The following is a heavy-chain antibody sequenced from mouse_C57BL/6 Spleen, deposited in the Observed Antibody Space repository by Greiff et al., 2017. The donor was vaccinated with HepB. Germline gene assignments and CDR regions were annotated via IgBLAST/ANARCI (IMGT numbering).Heavy chain of an antibody. D-gene: IGHD2-3*01. Sequence: DVMLVESGGGLVKPGGSLKLSCAASGFTFSSYAMSWVRQTPEKRLEWVATISDGGSYTYYPDNVKGRFTISRDNAKNNLYLQMSHLKSEDTAMYYCAREGDGYYEGWFAYWGQGTLVTVSA. CDR3: AREGDGYYEGWFAY. CDR2: ISDGGSYT. V-gene: IGHV5-4*01. CDR1: GFTFSSYA. J-gene: IGHJ3*01.